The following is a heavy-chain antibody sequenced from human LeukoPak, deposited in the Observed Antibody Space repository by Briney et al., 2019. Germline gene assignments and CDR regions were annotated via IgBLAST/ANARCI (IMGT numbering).Heavy chain of an antibody. D-gene: IGHD2-2*01. Sequence: GGSLRLSCAASGSTFSSYGMHWVRQAPGKGLEWVAVISYDGSNKYYADSVKGRFTISRDNSKNTLYLQMNSLRAEDTAVYYCAKDRRSSTSCFDYWGQGTLVTVSS. J-gene: IGHJ4*02. CDR2: ISYDGSNK. CDR3: AKDRRSSTSCFDY. V-gene: IGHV3-30*18. CDR1: GSTFSSYG.